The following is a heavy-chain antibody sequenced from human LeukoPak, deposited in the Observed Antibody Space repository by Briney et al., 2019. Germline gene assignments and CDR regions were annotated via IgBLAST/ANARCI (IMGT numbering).Heavy chain of an antibody. D-gene: IGHD6-19*01. CDR1: GGSISSYY. J-gene: IGHJ4*02. V-gene: IGHV4-59*08. CDR3: ARQNPYSSGWYYFDY. CDR2: IYYSGST. Sequence: PSETLSLTCTVSGGSISSYYWSWIRQPPGKGLEWIGYIYYSGSTNYNPSLKSRVTISVDTSKNQFSLKLSSVTAADTAVYYCARQNPYSSGWYYFDYWGQGTLVTVSS.